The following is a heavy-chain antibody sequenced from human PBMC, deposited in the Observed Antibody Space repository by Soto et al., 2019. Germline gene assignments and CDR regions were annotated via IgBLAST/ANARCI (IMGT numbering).Heavy chain of an antibody. CDR1: GGSVSSGTHY. CDR3: ARDPHYYGVPAGGIDV. D-gene: IGHD3-10*01. V-gene: IGHV4-61*01. CDR2: IYYTGTT. J-gene: IGHJ6*02. Sequence: QVQLQESGPGLVKPSETLSLTCSVSGGSVSSGTHYWSWIRQPPGKGLEWIGYIYYTGTTKYNPSLKSRTSISVDTSKNQFSLKMSSVTAADTALYYCARDPHYYGVPAGGIDVWGQWTTVTVSS.